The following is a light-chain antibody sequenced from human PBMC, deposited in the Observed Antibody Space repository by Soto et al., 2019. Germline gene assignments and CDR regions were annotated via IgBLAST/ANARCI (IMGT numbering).Light chain of an antibody. J-gene: IGLJ2*01. CDR1: SSDVGGYNY. CDR3: SSYAGSDNFGV. V-gene: IGLV2-8*01. Sequence: QSVLTQPPSASGSPGQSVTIACTGTSSDVGGYNYVSWYQRHPDRAPKLMIYEVTKRPSGLPDRFSGSKSGNTASLTVSELQAEDEADYYCSSYAGSDNFGVFGGGTKLTVL. CDR2: EVT.